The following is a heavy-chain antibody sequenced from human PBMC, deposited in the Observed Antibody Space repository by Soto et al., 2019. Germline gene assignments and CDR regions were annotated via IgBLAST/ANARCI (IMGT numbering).Heavy chain of an antibody. J-gene: IGHJ5*02. Sequence: QVQLVQSGAEVRKPGASVKVSCKASGYTFTNYGITWVRQAPGQGLEWMGWISTYNGNTNYAQKIQGRVTMTRDTPTNTAYMELRSLRSDDTAIYYCARNSSGRYNWFDPWGQGTLVTVSS. CDR3: ARNSSGRYNWFDP. CDR2: ISTYNGNT. V-gene: IGHV1-18*01. D-gene: IGHD6-19*01. CDR1: GYTFTNYG.